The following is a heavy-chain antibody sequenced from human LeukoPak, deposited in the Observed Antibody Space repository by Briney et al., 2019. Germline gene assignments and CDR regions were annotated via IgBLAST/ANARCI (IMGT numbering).Heavy chain of an antibody. V-gene: IGHV3-33*06. D-gene: IGHD4-17*01. Sequence: GGSLRLSCAASGFTFSSYGMHWVRQAPGKGLEWVAVIWYDGSNKYYADSVKGRFTISRDNSKNTLYLQMNSLRAEDTAVYYCAKGTTVTTYSVFDIWGQGTMVTVSS. J-gene: IGHJ3*02. CDR2: IWYDGSNK. CDR1: GFTFSSYG. CDR3: AKGTTVTTYSVFDI.